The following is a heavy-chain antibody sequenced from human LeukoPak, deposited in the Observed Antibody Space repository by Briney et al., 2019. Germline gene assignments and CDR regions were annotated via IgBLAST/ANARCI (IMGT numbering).Heavy chain of an antibody. CDR3: ASGTRYYYDTTGYYYFTL. CDR2: IFYSGTT. V-gene: IGHV4-30-4*07. J-gene: IGHJ4*02. D-gene: IGHD3-22*01. Sequence: SETLSLTCAVSGGSITSGGYSWSWIRQPPGKGLEWIGYIFYSGTTYYNPSLKSRVSISVDTSKNQFSLNLNFVTAADTAVYYCASGTRYYYDTTGYYYFTLWGRGALVTVSS. CDR1: GGSITSGGYS.